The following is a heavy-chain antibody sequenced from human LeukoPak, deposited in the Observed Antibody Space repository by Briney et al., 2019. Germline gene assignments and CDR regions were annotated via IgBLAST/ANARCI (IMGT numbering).Heavy chain of an antibody. CDR1: GFTFRDHY. CDR2: MSNNGYSI. J-gene: IGHJ4*02. V-gene: IGHV3-11*01. CDR3: ARGKRIFDL. Sequence: PGESLTLSCAGSGFTFRDHYMSWIRQAPGRGPEWVSYMSNNGYSIYYSASVKGRFTMSRDNGNSSLFLQMASLTVEDTAVYYCARGKRIFDLWGQGILVAVSS.